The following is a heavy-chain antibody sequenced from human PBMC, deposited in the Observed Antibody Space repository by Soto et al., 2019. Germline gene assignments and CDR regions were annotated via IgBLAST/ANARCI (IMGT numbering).Heavy chain of an antibody. CDR1: GFTFSSYW. D-gene: IGHD3-16*02. CDR2: IKQDGSEK. J-gene: IGHJ4*02. Sequence: GGSLRLSCAASGFTFSSYWMSLVRQAPGKGLEWVANIKQDGSEKYYLESVKGRFTISRDNAKNSLYLQMNSLRAEDTAVYYCARSGELHLGELSLDYWGQGTLVTVSS. CDR3: ARSGELHLGELSLDY. V-gene: IGHV3-7*01.